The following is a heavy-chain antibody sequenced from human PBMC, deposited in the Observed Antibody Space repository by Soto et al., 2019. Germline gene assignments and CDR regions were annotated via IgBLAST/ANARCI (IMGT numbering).Heavy chain of an antibody. V-gene: IGHV4-31*03. J-gene: IGHJ6*03. CDR3: ARGVGHRELPGSIYYYYMDV. Sequence: QVQLQESGPGLVKPSQTLSLTCTVSGGSISSGGYYWSWIRQHPGKGLEWIGYIYYSGSTYYNPYRKSRVTISVDTSKNQFSLKLSSVTAADTAVYYCARGVGHRELPGSIYYYYMDVWGKGTTVTVSS. CDR1: GGSISSGGYY. D-gene: IGHD1-7*01. CDR2: IYYSGST.